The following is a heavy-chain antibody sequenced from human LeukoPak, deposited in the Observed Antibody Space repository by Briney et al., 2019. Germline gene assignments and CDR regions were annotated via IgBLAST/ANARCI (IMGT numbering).Heavy chain of an antibody. D-gene: IGHD1-26*01. J-gene: IGHJ4*02. CDR1: GGSFSGYY. V-gene: IGHV4-34*01. Sequence: PSETLSLTCAVYGGSFSGYYWSWIRQPPGKGLEWIGEINHSGSTNYNPSLKSRVTISVDTSKNQFSLKLSSVTAADTAVYYCARHYSGSYPFDYWGQGTLVTVSS. CDR3: ARHYSGSYPFDY. CDR2: INHSGST.